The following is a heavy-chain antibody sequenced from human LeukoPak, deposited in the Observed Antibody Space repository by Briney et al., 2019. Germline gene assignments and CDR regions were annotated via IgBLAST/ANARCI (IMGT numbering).Heavy chain of an antibody. J-gene: IGHJ6*03. CDR1: GFTFSSYA. CDR3: AKAVKGYYYYYMDV. Sequence: GGSLRLSCAASGFTFSSYATSWVRQAPGKGLEWVSAISGSGGSTYYADSVKGRFTISRDNSKNTLYLQMNSLRAEDTAVYYCAKAVKGYYYYYMDVWGKGTTVTVSS. CDR2: ISGSGGST. V-gene: IGHV3-23*01.